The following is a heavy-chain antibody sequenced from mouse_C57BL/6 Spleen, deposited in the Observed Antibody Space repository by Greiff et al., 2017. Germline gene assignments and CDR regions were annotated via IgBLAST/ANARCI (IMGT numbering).Heavy chain of an antibody. D-gene: IGHD3-2*02. CDR1: GYTFTSYW. V-gene: IGHV1-55*01. Sequence: VQLQQSGAELVKPGASVKMSCKASGYTFTSYWITWVKQRPGQGLEWIGDIYPGSGSTNYNEKFKSKATLTVDTSSSTAYMQLSSLTSEDSAVYYCARSRGDSSGYDWYFDVWGTGTTVTVSS. J-gene: IGHJ1*03. CDR3: ARSRGDSSGYDWYFDV. CDR2: IYPGSGST.